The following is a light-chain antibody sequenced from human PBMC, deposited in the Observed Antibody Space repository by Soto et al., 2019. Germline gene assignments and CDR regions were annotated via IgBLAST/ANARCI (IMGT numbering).Light chain of an antibody. V-gene: IGLV3-21*02. CDR1: NIGSKS. CDR2: DDS. CDR3: QVWDSSSDLGV. J-gene: IGLJ2*01. Sequence: SYELPLPPSVSVAPGPTARITCGGTNIGSKSVHWYQQKPGQAPVMVVYDDSDRPSGSPERFSGSNSGNTSTLTISRVEAGDEADYYCQVWDSSSDLGVFGGGTKLTVL.